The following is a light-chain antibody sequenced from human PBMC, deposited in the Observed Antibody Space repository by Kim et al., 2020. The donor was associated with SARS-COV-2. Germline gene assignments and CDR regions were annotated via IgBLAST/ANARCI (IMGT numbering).Light chain of an antibody. J-gene: IGKJ2*01. CDR3: QQYSIYST. Sequence: SASVGDRVPISGRDSQTISSSLAWFQQKPGKAPKLLIYKVSTLQSGVPIRFSGSGSGTEFTLTISSLQPDDFATYYCQQYSIYSTFGQGTKLEI. CDR2: KVS. CDR1: QTISSS. V-gene: IGKV1-5*03.